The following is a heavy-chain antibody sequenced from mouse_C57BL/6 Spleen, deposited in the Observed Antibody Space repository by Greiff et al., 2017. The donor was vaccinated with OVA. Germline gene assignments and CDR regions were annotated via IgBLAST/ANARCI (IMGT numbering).Heavy chain of an antibody. CDR3: TRPLIYDGYSGYFDY. CDR2: IRNKANNHAT. Sequence: EVKLMESGGGLVQPGGSMKLSCAASGFTFSDAWMDWVRQSPEKGLEWVAEIRNKANNHATYYAESVKGRFTISRDDSKSSVYLQMNSLRAEDTGIYYCTRPLIYDGYSGYFDYWGQGTTLTVSS. V-gene: IGHV6-6*01. D-gene: IGHD2-3*01. J-gene: IGHJ2*01. CDR1: GFTFSDAW.